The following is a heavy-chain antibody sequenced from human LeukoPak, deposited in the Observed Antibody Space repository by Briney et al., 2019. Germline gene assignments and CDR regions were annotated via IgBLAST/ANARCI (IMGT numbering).Heavy chain of an antibody. V-gene: IGHV3-23*01. CDR3: APDLRGAAWSLDY. CDR1: GFTFRNYG. CDR2: VSDSGSSA. Sequence: GGSLRLFCAASGFTFRNYGMSWVRQAPGKGLEWVSVVSDSGSSAYYTDSVKGRFTISRDNPKNTLYLQMNSLRAEDTAVYYCAPDLRGAAWSLDYWGQGTLGTVSS. J-gene: IGHJ4*02. D-gene: IGHD2-15*01.